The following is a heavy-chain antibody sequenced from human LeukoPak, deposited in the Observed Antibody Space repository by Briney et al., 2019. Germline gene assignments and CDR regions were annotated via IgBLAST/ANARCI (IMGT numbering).Heavy chain of an antibody. D-gene: IGHD6-13*01. CDR1: GDSVNYNFYY. CDR2: IYYTGDT. CDR3: ARDQGSSSWFYY. J-gene: IGHJ4*02. V-gene: IGHV4-39*07. Sequence: SETLSLTCTVSGDSVNYNFYYWGWVRQSPGKELEWIGTIYYTGDTYYNPSLKSRVTLSVDTSKSHFSLKLTSVTAADTAVYYCARDQGSSSWFYYWGQGILVTVSS.